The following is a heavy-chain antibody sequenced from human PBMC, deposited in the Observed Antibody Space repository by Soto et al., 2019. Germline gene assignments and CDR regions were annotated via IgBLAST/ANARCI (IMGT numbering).Heavy chain of an antibody. V-gene: IGHV1-8*01. CDR3: ARNSGRYIGSLGY. J-gene: IGHJ4*02. Sequence: ASVKVSCKASGYTFTSYYINWVRQATGQGLEWMGWMNPTSGNTGYAQKFQGRVTMTRNTSISTAYMELSSLRSEDTAVYYCARNSGRYIGSLGYWGQGTLVTVSS. CDR1: GYTFTSYY. D-gene: IGHD3-16*02. CDR2: MNPTSGNT.